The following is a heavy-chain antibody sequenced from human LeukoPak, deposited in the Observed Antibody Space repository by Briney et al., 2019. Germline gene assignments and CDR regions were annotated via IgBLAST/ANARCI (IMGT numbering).Heavy chain of an antibody. J-gene: IGHJ3*02. CDR3: ARVRLDSSERNLDAFEN. Sequence: SGGSLRLSCAASGFTVSSNYMSWVRQAPGKGLEWVSSIYSGGSTYYADSVKGRFTISRDNSKNTVYLQMNSLRAEDTAVYFCARVRLDSSERNLDAFENWGQGTMVIVSS. D-gene: IGHD1-14*01. CDR2: IYSGGST. CDR1: GFTVSSNY. V-gene: IGHV3-53*01.